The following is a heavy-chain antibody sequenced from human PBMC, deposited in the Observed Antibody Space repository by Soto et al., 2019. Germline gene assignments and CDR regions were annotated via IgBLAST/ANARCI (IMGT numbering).Heavy chain of an antibody. Sequence: SETLSLTCTVSGGSISSYYWSWIRQPPGKGLEWIGYIYYSGSTYYNPSLKSRVTISVDTSKNQFSLKLSSVTAADTAVYYCARHIAVAGTKLDYWGQGTLVTVSS. CDR3: ARHIAVAGTKLDY. D-gene: IGHD6-19*01. J-gene: IGHJ4*02. V-gene: IGHV4-59*08. CDR2: IYYSGST. CDR1: GGSISSYY.